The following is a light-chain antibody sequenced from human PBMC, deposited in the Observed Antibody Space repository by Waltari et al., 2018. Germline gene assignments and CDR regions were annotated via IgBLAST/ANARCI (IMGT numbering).Light chain of an antibody. V-gene: IGKV4-1*01. J-gene: IGKJ2*01. CDR3: QQYYSTPS. Sequence: DIVMTQSPDSLAVSLGERATINCKSSQSVLFTSNNKNYLAWYQQKPGQPPKLLIYWASTRESVVPDRFSGSGSGTDFSLTISSLQAEDVAVYYCQQYYSTPSFGQGTKLAI. CDR2: WAS. CDR1: QSVLFTSNNKNY.